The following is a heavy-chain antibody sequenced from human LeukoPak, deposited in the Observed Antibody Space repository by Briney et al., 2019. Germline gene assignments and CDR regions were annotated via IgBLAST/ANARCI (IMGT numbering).Heavy chain of an antibody. CDR2: IYYSGST. CDR1: GGSVSSSSYY. J-gene: IGHJ4*02. V-gene: IGHV4-39*01. CDR3: VRHVGYYDTLSNLRDY. D-gene: IGHD3-22*01. Sequence: SETLSLTCTVSGGSVSSSSYYWGWIRQPPGKGLEWIGSIYYSGSTYYNPSLKSRVTISVGTSKNHLSLKLSSVTAADTAVYYCVRHVGYYDTLSNLRDYWGQGTLVTVSS.